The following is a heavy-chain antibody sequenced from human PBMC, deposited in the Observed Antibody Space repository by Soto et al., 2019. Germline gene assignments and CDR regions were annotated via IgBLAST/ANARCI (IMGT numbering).Heavy chain of an antibody. CDR3: ARVTGQQLVYFDY. D-gene: IGHD6-13*01. Sequence: EVQLVESGGGLVQPGGSLRLSCAASGFTFSSYEMNWVRQAPGKGLEWVSYISSSGSTIYYADSVKGRFTVSRDNAKNSLYLQMNSLRAEDTAVYYCARVTGQQLVYFDYWGQGTLFTVSS. V-gene: IGHV3-48*03. CDR1: GFTFSSYE. CDR2: ISSSGSTI. J-gene: IGHJ4*02.